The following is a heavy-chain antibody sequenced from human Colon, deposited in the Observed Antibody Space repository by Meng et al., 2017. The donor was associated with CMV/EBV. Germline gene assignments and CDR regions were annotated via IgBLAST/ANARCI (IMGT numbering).Heavy chain of an antibody. D-gene: IGHD1-7*01. CDR3: TRDGGNYDFANY. CDR1: GFTFSDYR. CDR2: IRHKAAGYST. Sequence: GESLKISCAASGFTFSDYRMDWVRQAPGKGLEWVARIRHKAAGYSTEYGASVKGRFTVSRDASKNSVYLQMSSLETEDTAVYYCTRDGGNYDFANYWGQGTLVTVSS. J-gene: IGHJ4*02. V-gene: IGHV3-72*01.